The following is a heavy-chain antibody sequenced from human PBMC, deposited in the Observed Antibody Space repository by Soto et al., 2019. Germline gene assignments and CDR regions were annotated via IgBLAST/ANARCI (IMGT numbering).Heavy chain of an antibody. CDR3: ARDFHSSSWRYYYYYYAMDV. CDR2: INPTSGGT. CDR1: GYTFTGYY. Sequence: ASVKVSCKASGYTFTGYYMHWVRQAPGQGLEWMGWINPTSGGTNYAQKFQGRVTMTRDTSISTAYMELSRLRSDDTAVYYCARDFHSSSWRYYYYYYAMDVCGQGTMLTVSS. V-gene: IGHV1-2*02. D-gene: IGHD6-13*01. J-gene: IGHJ6*02.